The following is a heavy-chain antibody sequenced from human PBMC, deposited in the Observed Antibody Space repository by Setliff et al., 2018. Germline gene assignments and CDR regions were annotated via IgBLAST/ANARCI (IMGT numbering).Heavy chain of an antibody. Sequence: PSETLSLTCTVSGGSIRDYYWNWIRQSPGKGLEWIGYIYASGSTNYNPSLKSRVTLSVDTSKNQFSLKVSSVTAADTAVYYCARAPPNRYSGSYEYFYMDVWGKGTTVTVSS. CDR2: IYASGST. CDR3: ARAPPNRYSGSYEYFYMDV. V-gene: IGHV4-4*08. CDR1: GGSIRDYY. D-gene: IGHD1-26*01. J-gene: IGHJ6*03.